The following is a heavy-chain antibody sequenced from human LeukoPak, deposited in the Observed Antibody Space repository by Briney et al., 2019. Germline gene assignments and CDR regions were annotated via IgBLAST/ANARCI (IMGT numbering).Heavy chain of an antibody. D-gene: IGHD1-26*01. V-gene: IGHV3-7*01. CDR3: ARDTSGGSYYVY. J-gene: IGHJ4*02. CDR1: RFTFSNYW. CDR2: IKQDGSEK. Sequence: GGSLRLSCEGSRFTFSNYWLGWVRQAPGKGLEWVANIKQDGSEKYYVDSVKGRFTISRDNAKNSLNLQMNSLRAEDTAVYYCARDTSGGSYYVYWGQGTLVTVSS.